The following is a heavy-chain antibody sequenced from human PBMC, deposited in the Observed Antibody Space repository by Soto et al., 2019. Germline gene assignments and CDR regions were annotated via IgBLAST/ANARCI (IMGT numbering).Heavy chain of an antibody. J-gene: IGHJ5*02. V-gene: IGHV3-48*02. CDR2: ISSSSSTI. Sequence: PGGSLRLSCAASGFTFSSYSMNWVRQAPGKGLEWVSYISSSSSTIYYADSVKGRFTISRDNAKNSLYLQMNSLRDEDTAVYYCARDINPSSWYMDSDPWGQGTLVTVSS. D-gene: IGHD6-13*01. CDR1: GFTFSSYS. CDR3: ARDINPSSWYMDSDP.